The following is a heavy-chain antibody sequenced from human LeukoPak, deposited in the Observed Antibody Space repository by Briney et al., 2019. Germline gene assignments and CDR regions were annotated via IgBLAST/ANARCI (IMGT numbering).Heavy chain of an antibody. Sequence: PGGSLRLSCAASGFTFDDYAMHWVRQAPGKGLEWVSGISWNSGSIGYADSVKGRFTISRDNSKNTLYLQMNSLRAEDTAVYYCAKDYGSGFLAGGDYWGQGTLVTVSS. D-gene: IGHD3-10*01. V-gene: IGHV3-9*01. J-gene: IGHJ4*02. CDR3: AKDYGSGFLAGGDY. CDR2: ISWNSGSI. CDR1: GFTFDDYA.